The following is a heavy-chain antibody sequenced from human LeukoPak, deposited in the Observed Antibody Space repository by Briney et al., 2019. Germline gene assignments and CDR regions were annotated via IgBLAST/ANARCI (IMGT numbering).Heavy chain of an antibody. CDR1: GGSISSSSYY. CDR2: IYYSGST. Sequence: SETLSLTCTVSGGSISSSSYYWGWIRQPPGKGLEWIGSIYYSGSTYYNPSLKSRVTISVDTSKNQFSLKLSSVTAADTAVYYCAREYVYDYVWGSYRYNAFDIWGQGTMVTVSS. V-gene: IGHV4-39*07. D-gene: IGHD3-16*02. J-gene: IGHJ3*02. CDR3: AREYVYDYVWGSYRYNAFDI.